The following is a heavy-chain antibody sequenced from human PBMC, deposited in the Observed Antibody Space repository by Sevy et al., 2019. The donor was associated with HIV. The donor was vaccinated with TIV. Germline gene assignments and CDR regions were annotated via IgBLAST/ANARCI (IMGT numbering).Heavy chain of an antibody. CDR3: ARQKVRSAYYYDTSGRQGKADFDS. Sequence: SETLSLTCTVSGGSIGSNSFYWGWIRQPPGKELDWIGTVSYGGSTYYNPSLRSRVTISVDASKKQFSLKLSSVTAADTAVYYCARQKVRSAYYYDTSGRQGKADFDSWGQGTLVTV. V-gene: IGHV4-39*01. J-gene: IGHJ4*02. D-gene: IGHD3-22*01. CDR1: GGSIGSNSFY. CDR2: VSYGGST.